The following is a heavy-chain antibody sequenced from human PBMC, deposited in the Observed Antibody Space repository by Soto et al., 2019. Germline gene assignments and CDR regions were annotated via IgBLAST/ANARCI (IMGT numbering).Heavy chain of an antibody. V-gene: IGHV4-34*01. J-gene: IGHJ5*02. Sequence: SETLSLTCAVYGGSFSGYYWSWIRQPPGKGLEWIGEINHSGSTNYNPSLKSRVTISVDTSKNQFSLKLSSVTAADTAVYYCARGLPGYCSGGSCQRTTKFDPWGQGTLVTVSS. CDR1: GGSFSGYY. CDR2: INHSGST. D-gene: IGHD2-15*01. CDR3: ARGLPGYCSGGSCQRTTKFDP.